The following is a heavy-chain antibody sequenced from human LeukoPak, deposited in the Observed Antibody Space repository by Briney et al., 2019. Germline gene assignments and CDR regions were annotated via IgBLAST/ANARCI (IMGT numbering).Heavy chain of an antibody. CDR2: INPNSGGT. V-gene: IGHV1-2*02. CDR1: GYTFTGYY. CDR3: ARDPPEPLHGIDY. J-gene: IGHJ4*02. D-gene: IGHD4-17*01. Sequence: GSSVKVSCKASGYTFTGYYMHWVRQAPGQGLEWMGWINPNSGGTKYAQKFQGRVTMTWDTSISTAYMELSRLTSDDTAVYYCARDPPEPLHGIDYWGQGTLVTVSS.